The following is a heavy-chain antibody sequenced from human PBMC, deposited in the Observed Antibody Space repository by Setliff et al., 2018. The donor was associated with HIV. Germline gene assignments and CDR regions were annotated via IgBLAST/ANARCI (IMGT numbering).Heavy chain of an antibody. CDR1: GGTFSSYV. CDR2: IIPMYGVT. J-gene: IGHJ5*02. CDR3: ALPYCSGGNCWSSASLPPAGWFDP. V-gene: IGHV1-69*05. D-gene: IGHD2-15*01. Sequence: SVKVSCKASGGTFSSYVISWVRQAPGQGPEWMGGIIPMYGVTNYAQKFQDRVTITTDESTSTAYMELSSLRSEDTAVYYCALPYCSGGNCWSSASLPPAGWFDPWGQGTLGTVSS.